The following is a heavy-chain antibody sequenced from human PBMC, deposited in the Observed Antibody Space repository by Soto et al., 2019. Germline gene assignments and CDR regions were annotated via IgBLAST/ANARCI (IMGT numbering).Heavy chain of an antibody. CDR3: ARDENRGYVWIDP. V-gene: IGHV4-31*03. CDR2: IYHSGSA. J-gene: IGHJ5*02. D-gene: IGHD7-27*01. Sequence: QVQLQESGPGLVKPSQTLSLTCTVSGGSISSGDYYWTWIRQQPGKGLEWIGYIYHSGSAYYNPSLKSRLTMSVDTSKNQFSLKLTSVTAADTAVYYCARDENRGYVWIDPWSPGTLVTVSS. CDR1: GGSISSGDYY.